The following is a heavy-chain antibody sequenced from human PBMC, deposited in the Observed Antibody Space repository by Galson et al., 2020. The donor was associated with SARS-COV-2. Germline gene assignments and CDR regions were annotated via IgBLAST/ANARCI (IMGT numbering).Heavy chain of an antibody. CDR1: GFTFSSYG. D-gene: IGHD2-2*01. CDR3: AKDLEGQLLWDYYMDV. V-gene: IGHV3-30*18. CDR2: ISYDGSNK. J-gene: IGHJ6*03. Sequence: GGSLRLSCAASGFTFSSYGMHWVRQAPGKGLEWVAVISYDGSNKYYADSVKGRSTISRDNSKNTLYLQMNSLRAEDTAVYYCAKDLEGQLLWDYYMDVWGKGTTVTVSS.